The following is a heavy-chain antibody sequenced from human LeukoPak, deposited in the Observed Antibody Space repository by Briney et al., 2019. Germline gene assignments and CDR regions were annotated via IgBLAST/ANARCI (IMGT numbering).Heavy chain of an antibody. V-gene: IGHV3-23*01. J-gene: IGHJ3*02. Sequence: PGGSLRLSCAASGFTFSSYAMSWVRQAPGKGLEWVSAISGSGGSTYYADSVKGRFTISRDNSKNTLYLQMNSLRAEDTAVYYCAKYILTGYYRHDAFDIWGQGTMVTVSS. CDR1: GFTFSSYA. D-gene: IGHD3-9*01. CDR3: AKYILTGYYRHDAFDI. CDR2: ISGSGGST.